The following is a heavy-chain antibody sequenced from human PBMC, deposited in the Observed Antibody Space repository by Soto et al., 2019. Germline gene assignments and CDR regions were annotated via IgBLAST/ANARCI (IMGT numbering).Heavy chain of an antibody. CDR1: GFIFREYA. Sequence: EAQLLESGGGLVQPGGSLRLSCAASGFIFREYAMSWVRQAPGKGLEWVSVVGGRGGGIYYADSVRGRFIVSRDDSSDTLYLQRDRLRVEDTAIYYCAKDSFSRNGIHDPFDIWGQGTMVTVSS. V-gene: IGHV3-23*01. D-gene: IGHD2-8*01. CDR2: VGGRGGGI. J-gene: IGHJ3*02. CDR3: AKDSFSRNGIHDPFDI.